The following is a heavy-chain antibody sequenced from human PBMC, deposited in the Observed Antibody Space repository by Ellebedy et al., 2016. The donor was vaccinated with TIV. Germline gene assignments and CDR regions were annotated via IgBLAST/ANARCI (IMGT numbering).Heavy chain of an antibody. J-gene: IGHJ4*02. V-gene: IGHV3-30*03. CDR3: ALYVRTLDY. D-gene: IGHD2-2*02. Sequence: LSLTXXASGFTFSSYGMHWVRQAPGKGLEWVAVISYDGSNKYYADSVKGRFTISRDNSKNTLYLQMNSLRAEDTAVYYCALYVRTLDYWGQGTLVTVSS. CDR2: ISYDGSNK. CDR1: GFTFSSYG.